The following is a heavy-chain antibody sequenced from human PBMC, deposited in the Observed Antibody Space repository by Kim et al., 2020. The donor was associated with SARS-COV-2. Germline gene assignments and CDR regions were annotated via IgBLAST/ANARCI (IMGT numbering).Heavy chain of an antibody. D-gene: IGHD3-10*01. CDR2: IYYSGST. CDR3: ARDYYYGSGNSDYYYYGM. J-gene: IGHJ6*01. V-gene: IGHV4-59*01. Sequence: SETLSLTCTVSGGSISSYYWSWIRQPPGKGLEWIGYIYYSGSTNYNPSLKSRVTISVDTSKNQFSLKLSSVTAADTAVYYCARDYYYGSGNSDYYYYGM. CDR1: GGSISSYY.